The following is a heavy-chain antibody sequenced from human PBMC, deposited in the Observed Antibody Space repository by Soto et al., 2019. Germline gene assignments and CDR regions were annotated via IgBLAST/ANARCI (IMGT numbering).Heavy chain of an antibody. CDR1: GGTFSSYA. CDR3: ARDTFVATAPDYGMDV. D-gene: IGHD3-16*01. CDR2: IIPIFGTA. J-gene: IGHJ6*02. V-gene: IGHV1-69*12. Sequence: QVQLVQSGAEVKKPGSSVKVSCKASGGTFSSYAISWVRQAPGQGLEWMGGIIPIFGTANYAQKFQGRVTITADESTSTAYMERSSLRSEDTAVYYCARDTFVATAPDYGMDVWGQGTTVTVSS.